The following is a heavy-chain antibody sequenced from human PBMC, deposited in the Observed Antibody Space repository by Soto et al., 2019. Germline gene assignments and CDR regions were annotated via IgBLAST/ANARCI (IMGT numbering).Heavy chain of an antibody. CDR2: ISANIIST. J-gene: IGHJ6*02. D-gene: IGHD2-15*01. CDR3: ARVDTPTVRVGMDV. V-gene: IGHV3-23*01. CDR1: GFNFNSHA. Sequence: EVQLLESGGGLVQPGGSLRLSCAASGFNFNSHAMTWVRQAPGNGLEWVSTISANIISTYYADSVKGRFTISRDNSKNTLYLQMSSLRVEDTAVYHCARVDTPTVRVGMDVWGQGTTVTVSS.